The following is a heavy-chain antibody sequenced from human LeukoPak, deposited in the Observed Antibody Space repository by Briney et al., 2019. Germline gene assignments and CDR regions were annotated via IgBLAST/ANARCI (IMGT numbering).Heavy chain of an antibody. D-gene: IGHD4-11*01. CDR3: ARVDRHDSSDF. V-gene: IGHV3-7*01. CDR2: MNQEGSVK. Sequence: GGSLRLSCAASGFTFSDFWMSWVRHAPGRGLEWVAHMNQEGSVKTYVDSVKGRFTISRDNAKHSLYLQMNTVRPEETAVYYCARVDRHDSSDFWGQGTAVTVSA. J-gene: IGHJ4*01. CDR1: GFTFSDFW.